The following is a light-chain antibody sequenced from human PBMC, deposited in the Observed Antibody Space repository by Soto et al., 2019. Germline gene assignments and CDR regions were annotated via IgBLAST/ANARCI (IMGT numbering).Light chain of an antibody. CDR3: SSYTISSTVV. J-gene: IGLJ2*01. Sequence: QSALTQPASVSGSPGQSITISCTGTSSDVGGYNYVSWYQQHPGKAPKLMIYDVSNRPSGVSSRFSGSKSGNTAYLSISGLQPEDEADYYCSSYTISSTVVFGGGTKLTAL. V-gene: IGLV2-14*01. CDR1: SSDVGGYNY. CDR2: DVS.